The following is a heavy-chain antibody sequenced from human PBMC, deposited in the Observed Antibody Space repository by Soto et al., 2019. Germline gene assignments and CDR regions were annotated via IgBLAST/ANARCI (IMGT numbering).Heavy chain of an antibody. J-gene: IGHJ4*02. CDR3: AKVSRKGSAIDFDY. V-gene: IGHV1-8*01. D-gene: IGHD3-10*01. CDR1: GYTFSNYD. CDR2: VNPNNGDT. Sequence: QVQLVQSGAELKKPGASVKVSCKASGYTFSNYDMNWVRQATGQGPEWIGWVNPNNGDTGYAQKFQGRVHPTTDISTTTAYMELTSLRSEDTAIYYCAKVSRKGSAIDFDYWGQGTLITVSS.